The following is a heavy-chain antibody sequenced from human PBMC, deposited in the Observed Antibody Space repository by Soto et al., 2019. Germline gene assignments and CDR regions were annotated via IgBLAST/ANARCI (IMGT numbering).Heavy chain of an antibody. CDR2: ISSGGSVL. Sequence: EVQLVESGGGLVQPGGSLRLSCTASEFTFSAYDMNWVRQAPGKGLEWVSYISSGGSVLYYADSVKGRFTISRDNAKNSLYLQMNSLRADDPAVYYCARDLKGSYYGLEYWGQGTLVTVSS. D-gene: IGHD1-26*01. CDR1: EFTFSAYD. V-gene: IGHV3-48*03. J-gene: IGHJ4*02. CDR3: ARDLKGSYYGLEY.